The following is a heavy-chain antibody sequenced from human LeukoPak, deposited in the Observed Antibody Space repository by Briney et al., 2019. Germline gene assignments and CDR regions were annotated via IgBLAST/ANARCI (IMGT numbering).Heavy chain of an antibody. D-gene: IGHD6-6*01. Sequence: PSETLSLTCTVSGGSISSGDYYWSWIRQPPGKGLEWIGYIYYSGSTYYNPSLKSRVTISVDTSKNQFSLKLSPVTAADTAVYYCAAGGYSSSMDLYFDYWGQGTLVTVSS. CDR3: AAGGYSSSMDLYFDY. CDR1: GGSISSGDYY. J-gene: IGHJ4*02. CDR2: IYYSGST. V-gene: IGHV4-30-4*08.